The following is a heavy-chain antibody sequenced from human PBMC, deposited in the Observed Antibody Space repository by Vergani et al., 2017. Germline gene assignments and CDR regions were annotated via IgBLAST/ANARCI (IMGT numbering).Heavy chain of an antibody. CDR1: GGSISSSSYY. D-gene: IGHD1-26*01. V-gene: IGHV4-39*01. Sequence: QLQLQESGPGLVKPSETLSLTCTVSGGSISSSSYYWGWIRQPPGKGLEWIGSIYYSGSTYYNPSLKSRVTISVDTSKNQFSLKLSSVTAADTAVYYCARQVRWELLNYFDYWGQGTLVTVSS. J-gene: IGHJ4*02. CDR2: IYYSGST. CDR3: ARQVRWELLNYFDY.